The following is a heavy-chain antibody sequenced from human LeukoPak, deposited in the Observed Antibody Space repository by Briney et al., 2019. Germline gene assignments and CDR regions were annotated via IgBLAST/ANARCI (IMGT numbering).Heavy chain of an antibody. J-gene: IGHJ4*02. CDR3: ASPPYSSGYIPREYYFDY. V-gene: IGHV1-69*13. D-gene: IGHD3-22*01. Sequence: GASVTVSCKASGGTFTSYAISWVRQAPGQGLEWMGGIFPIFGTANYAQKFQGRVTITADESTSTAYMELSSLRSEDTAVYYCASPPYSSGYIPREYYFDYWGQGTLVTVSS. CDR1: GGTFTSYA. CDR2: IFPIFGTA.